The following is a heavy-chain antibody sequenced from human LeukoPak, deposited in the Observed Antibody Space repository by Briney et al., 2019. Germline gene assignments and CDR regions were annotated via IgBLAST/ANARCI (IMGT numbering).Heavy chain of an antibody. V-gene: IGHV4-34*01. J-gene: IGHJ6*02. Sequence: PSETLSLTCAVYGGSFSGYYWSWIRQPPGKGLEWIGEINHSGSTNYNPSLKSRVTISVDTSKNQFSLKLSSVTAADTAVYYCARWGYCSSTSCYTGPQYGIDVWGQGTTVTVSS. CDR1: GGSFSGYY. D-gene: IGHD2-2*02. CDR2: INHSGST. CDR3: ARWGYCSSTSCYTGPQYGIDV.